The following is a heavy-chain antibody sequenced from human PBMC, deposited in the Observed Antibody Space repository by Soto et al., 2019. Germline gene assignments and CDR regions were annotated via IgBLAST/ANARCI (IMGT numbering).Heavy chain of an antibody. CDR3: AKDAETTFGPYYFHY. CDR2: ISYDGTNK. J-gene: IGHJ4*02. V-gene: IGHV3-30*18. CDR1: GFTFSNYG. D-gene: IGHD4-17*01. Sequence: QVQLVESGGGVVQPGRSLRLSCAVSGFTFSNYGMYWVRQAPGKGLEWVAVISYDGTNKFYADSVTGRFTISRDNSKNTLYLQMNSLRSEDTAVYYCAKDAETTFGPYYFHYWGQGTLVTVSS.